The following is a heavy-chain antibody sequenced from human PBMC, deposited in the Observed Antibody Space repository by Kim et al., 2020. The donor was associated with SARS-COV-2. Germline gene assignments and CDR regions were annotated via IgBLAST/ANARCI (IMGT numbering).Heavy chain of an antibody. Sequence: MHWVRQAPGKGLECVAVIWYDGSNKYYADSVKGRFTISRDNSKNTLYLQMNSLRAEDTAVYYCAKESSSGYLDYWGQGTLVTVSS. CDR3: AKESSSGYLDY. J-gene: IGHJ4*02. D-gene: IGHD3-22*01. CDR2: IWYDGSNK. V-gene: IGHV3-33*06.